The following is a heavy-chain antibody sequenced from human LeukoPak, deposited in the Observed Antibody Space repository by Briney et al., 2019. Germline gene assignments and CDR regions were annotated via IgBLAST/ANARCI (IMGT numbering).Heavy chain of an antibody. D-gene: IGHD6-13*01. V-gene: IGHV3-73*01. Sequence: PGGSLKLSCAASGFTFSGSAMHWVRQASGKGLEWVGRIRSKANSYATAYAASVKGRFTISRDDSKNTAYLQTNSLKTEDTAVYYRTRLPIAAAGTRDYWGQGTLVTVSS. CDR2: IRSKANSYAT. CDR3: TRLPIAAAGTRDY. J-gene: IGHJ4*02. CDR1: GFTFSGSA.